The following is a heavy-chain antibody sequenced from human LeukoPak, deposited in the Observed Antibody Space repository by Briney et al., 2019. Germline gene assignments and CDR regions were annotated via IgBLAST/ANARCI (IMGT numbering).Heavy chain of an antibody. V-gene: IGHV1-46*01. CDR2: INPSGGST. Sequence: GASVKVSCKASGYTFTSYYMHWVRQAPGQGLEWMGIINPSGGSTSHAQKFQGRVTMTRDTSTSTVYMELSSLRSEDTAVYYCARDSSSWYRSFDPWGQGTLVTVSS. D-gene: IGHD6-13*01. J-gene: IGHJ5*02. CDR1: GYTFTSYY. CDR3: ARDSSSWYRSFDP.